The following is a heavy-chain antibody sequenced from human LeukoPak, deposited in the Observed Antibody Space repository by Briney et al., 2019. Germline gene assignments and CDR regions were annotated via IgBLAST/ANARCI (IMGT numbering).Heavy chain of an antibody. J-gene: IGHJ4*02. CDR3: ARMPRAADFDY. Sequence: PSETLSLTCAVYGGSFSGYYWSWIRQPPGKGLEWIGEINHSGSTNYNPSLKSRVTISVDTSKNQFSLKLSSVTAADTAVYYCARMPRAADFDYWGQGTLVTVSS. CDR1: GGSFSGYY. D-gene: IGHD6-13*01. V-gene: IGHV4-34*01. CDR2: INHSGST.